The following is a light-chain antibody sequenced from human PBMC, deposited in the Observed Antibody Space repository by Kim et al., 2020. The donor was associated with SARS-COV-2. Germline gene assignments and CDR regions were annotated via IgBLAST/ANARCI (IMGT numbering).Light chain of an antibody. Sequence: LSQGERATRSCRASQTITNYLAWYQQRPGQAPRLLIYDASNRATGIPARFSGSGSGTDFTLTISSLEPEDFAVYYCQQRNSWPQTFGGGTKVDIK. CDR1: QTITNY. CDR2: DAS. CDR3: QQRNSWPQT. J-gene: IGKJ4*01. V-gene: IGKV3-11*01.